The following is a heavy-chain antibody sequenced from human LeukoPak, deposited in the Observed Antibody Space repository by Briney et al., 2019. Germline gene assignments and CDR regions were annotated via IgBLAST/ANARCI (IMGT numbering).Heavy chain of an antibody. D-gene: IGHD6-13*01. Sequence: SETLSLTCAVYGGSFSGYYWSWIRQPPGKGLEWIGEINHSGSTNYNPSLKSRVTISVDTSKNQFSLKLSSVTAADTAVYSCGRALRMGIAAALPYMDGWGKGTTVTGSS. CDR2: INHSGST. CDR1: GGSFSGYY. J-gene: IGHJ6*03. V-gene: IGHV4-34*01. CDR3: GRALRMGIAAALPYMDG.